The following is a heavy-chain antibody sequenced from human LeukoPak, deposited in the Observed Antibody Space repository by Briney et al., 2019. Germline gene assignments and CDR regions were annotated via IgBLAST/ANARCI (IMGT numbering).Heavy chain of an antibody. V-gene: IGHV3-7*01. D-gene: IGHD6-19*01. Sequence: GGSLRLSCAASGFTFSRYWMTWVRQAPGKGLEWVANIKEDGGEEYYVDSVKGRFTISRDNAKNSLYLQMNSLRVEDTAVYYCARDHPMAVAGLIDHWGQGTLVTVST. CDR2: IKEDGGEE. J-gene: IGHJ4*02. CDR1: GFTFSRYW. CDR3: ARDHPMAVAGLIDH.